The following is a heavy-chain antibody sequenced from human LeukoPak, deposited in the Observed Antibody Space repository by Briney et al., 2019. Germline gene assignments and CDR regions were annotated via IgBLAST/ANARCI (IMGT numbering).Heavy chain of an antibody. Sequence: SETLSLTCAVSGGSLTNTDFDWAWLGPPPGQGLVWIATISSSGKAYYYPSLMSRLTISVDTSKNQFSLDVTSVTAADTGLFYCARFKSGTVFDYCGRAILVTVS. CDR3: ARFKSGTVFDY. D-gene: IGHD3-3*01. CDR1: GGSLTNTDFD. J-gene: IGHJ4*02. CDR2: ISSSGKA. V-gene: IGHV4-39*01.